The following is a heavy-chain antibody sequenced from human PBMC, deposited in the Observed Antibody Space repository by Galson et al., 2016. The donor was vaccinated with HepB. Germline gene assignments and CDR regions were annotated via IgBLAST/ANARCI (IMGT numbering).Heavy chain of an antibody. Sequence: SVKVSCKASGYSFTTYAVHWVRQAPRQRLEWMGWINTANGNTRYSQNFQGRVTITRDTSASIAYMELSSLRSEDTAVYYLSRDGEDGAGPPTYDFYFDYWGQGTLVTVSS. CDR2: INTANGNT. V-gene: IGHV1-3*04. D-gene: IGHD3/OR15-3a*01. J-gene: IGHJ4*02. CDR3: SRDGEDGAGPPTYDFYFDY. CDR1: GYSFTTYA.